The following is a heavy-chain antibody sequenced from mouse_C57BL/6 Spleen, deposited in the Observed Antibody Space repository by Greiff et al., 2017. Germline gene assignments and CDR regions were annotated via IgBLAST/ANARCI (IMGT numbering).Heavy chain of an antibody. CDR1: GFTFSNYW. D-gene: IGHD2-5*01. J-gene: IGHJ3*01. V-gene: IGHV6-3*01. Sequence: EVKLEESGGGLVQPGGSMKLSCVASGFTFSNYWMNWVRQSPEKGLEWVAQIRLKSDNYATHYEESVKGRFTISRDVSKSSVYLQMNNLRAEDTGIYYCAAYSNLAWFAYWGQGTLVTVSA. CDR3: AAYSNLAWFAY. CDR2: IRLKSDNYAT.